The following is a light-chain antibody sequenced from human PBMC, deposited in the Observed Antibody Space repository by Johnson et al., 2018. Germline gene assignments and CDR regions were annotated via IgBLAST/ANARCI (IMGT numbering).Light chain of an antibody. CDR1: SSNIGNNY. Sequence: QSVLTQPPSVSAAPGQKVTISCSGSSSNIGNNYVSWYQQLPGTAPKLLIYENNKRPSGIPDRFSGSKSGTSATLGITGLQTGDEADYYCGPWDSSLSAGNVFGTGTKLTVL. CDR2: ENN. CDR3: GPWDSSLSAGNV. V-gene: IGLV1-51*02. J-gene: IGLJ1*01.